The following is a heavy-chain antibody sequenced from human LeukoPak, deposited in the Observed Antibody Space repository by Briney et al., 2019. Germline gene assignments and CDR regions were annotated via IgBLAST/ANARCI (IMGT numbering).Heavy chain of an antibody. D-gene: IGHD5-18*01. Sequence: PSETLSLTCAVSGGSISSGGYSWSWIRQPPGKGLEWIGYIYRSGSTYYNPSLKSRVTISVDRSKNQFSLKLSSVTAADTAVYYCARARGYSYGSGPYFDYWGQGTLVTVSS. CDR3: ARARGYSYGSGPYFDY. J-gene: IGHJ4*02. CDR1: GGSISSGGYS. CDR2: IYRSGST. V-gene: IGHV4-30-2*01.